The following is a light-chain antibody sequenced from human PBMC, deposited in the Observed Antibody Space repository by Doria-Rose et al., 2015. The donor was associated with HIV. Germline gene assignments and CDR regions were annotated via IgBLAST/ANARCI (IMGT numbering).Light chain of an antibody. J-gene: IGKJ1*01. CDR1: QAVSTY. CDR2: AAS. CDR3: QQTYSSPPWT. V-gene: IGKV1-39*01. Sequence: YRVTIPCRARQAVSTYFTGFQQEPGKAPTLLIYAASRLQSGVPSRFSGSGSGTDFTLTISGLQPGDFATYYCQQTYSSPPWTFGQGTKVE.